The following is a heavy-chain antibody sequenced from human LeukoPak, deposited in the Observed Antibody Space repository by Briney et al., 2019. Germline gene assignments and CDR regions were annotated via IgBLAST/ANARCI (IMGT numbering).Heavy chain of an antibody. CDR1: GGSISTYY. J-gene: IGHJ5*02. CDR2: IHISGST. V-gene: IGHV4-4*07. D-gene: IGHD6-13*01. Sequence: SETLSLTCTVSGGSISTYYWSWIRQSAGKGLEWIGRIHISGSTTCNPSLKSRVTMPVDTSKNQFSLKMGSVTAADTAIYYCARDRSSSWHKDWFDPWGQGTLVTVSP. CDR3: ARDRSSSWHKDWFDP.